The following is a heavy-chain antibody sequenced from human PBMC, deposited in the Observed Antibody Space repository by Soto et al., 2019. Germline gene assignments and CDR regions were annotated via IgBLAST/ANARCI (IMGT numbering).Heavy chain of an antibody. V-gene: IGHV1-69*01. D-gene: IGHD3-16*01. CDR2: TIPIFASA. CDR3: AAGEKSGYYGFDV. J-gene: IGHJ6*02. CDR1: GGTFSSFV. Sequence: QVHLVQSGAEVKKPGSSVRVSCKASGGTFSSFVVIWVRQAPGQGLEWMGETIPIFASANYAQNFQGRVAINSDDFTNPVYMELSNLRSDDAAVYYCAAGEKSGYYGFDVWGQGTTVIVSS.